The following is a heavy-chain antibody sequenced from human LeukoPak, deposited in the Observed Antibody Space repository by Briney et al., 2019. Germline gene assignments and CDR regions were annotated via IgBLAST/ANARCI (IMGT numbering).Heavy chain of an antibody. Sequence: GGSLRLSCAASGFTFSDYYMSWIRQAPGKGLEWVSCISSSSSYTNYADSVKGRFTMSRDNAKNSLYLQMNSLRAEDTAVYYCARTGTSNYYFDYWGQGSLVTVSS. CDR2: ISSSSSYT. CDR1: GFTFSDYY. J-gene: IGHJ4*02. D-gene: IGHD1-1*01. V-gene: IGHV3-11*06. CDR3: ARTGTSNYYFDY.